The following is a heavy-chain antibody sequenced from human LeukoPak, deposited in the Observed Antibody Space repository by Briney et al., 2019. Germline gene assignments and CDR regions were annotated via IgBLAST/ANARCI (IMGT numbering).Heavy chain of an antibody. CDR2: ISHSGST. CDR3: AREPSGLLWFGDFLPDGFDY. J-gene: IGHJ4*02. Sequence: PSETLSLTCTVSNYSISSGYYWGWIRQPPGKGLEWIGSISHSGSTYYNPSLESRLTMSVDTSKNQFSLKLNSVTAADTAVYYCAREPSGLLWFGDFLPDGFDYWGQGTLVIVSS. D-gene: IGHD3-10*01. V-gene: IGHV4-38-2*02. CDR1: NYSISSGYY.